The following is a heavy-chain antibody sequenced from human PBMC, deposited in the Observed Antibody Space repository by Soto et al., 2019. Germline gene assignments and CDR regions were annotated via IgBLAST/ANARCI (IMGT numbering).Heavy chain of an antibody. V-gene: IGHV3-23*01. J-gene: IGHJ6*02. D-gene: IGHD1-26*01. CDR3: AKDLFKWDARYYYYYGMDV. Sequence: GGSLRLSCAASGFTFSSYAMSWVRQAPGKGLEWVSAISGSGGSTYYADSVKGRFTISRDNSKNTLYLQMNSLRAEDTAVYYCAKDLFKWDARYYYYYGMDVWGQGTTVTVSS. CDR2: ISGSGGST. CDR1: GFTFSSYA.